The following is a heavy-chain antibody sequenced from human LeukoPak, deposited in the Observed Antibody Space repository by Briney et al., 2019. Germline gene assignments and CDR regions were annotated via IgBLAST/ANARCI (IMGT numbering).Heavy chain of an antibody. CDR3: ARRTYCGGDCYTFDY. D-gene: IGHD2-21*02. J-gene: IGHJ4*02. Sequence: GESLKISCQGSGYKFSNYWIAWVRQLPGRGLKCMGIIYPDDSDARYSPSFQGQVTISADKSISTAYLQWSSLKASDTAMYYCARRTYCGGDCYTFDYWGQGTLVTVSS. CDR2: IYPDDSDA. CDR1: GYKFSNYW. V-gene: IGHV5-51*01.